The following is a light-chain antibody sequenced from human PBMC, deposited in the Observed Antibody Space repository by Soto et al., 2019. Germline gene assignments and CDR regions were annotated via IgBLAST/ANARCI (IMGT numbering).Light chain of an antibody. CDR1: SSDVGGYNY. CDR3: GSYTSSSTMI. Sequence: QSALTQPASVSGSPGQSITISCTGTSSDVGGYNYVSWYQQHPGKAPKLMIYDVSNRPSGVSNRFSGSTSGNTASLTISWLQAEDEADYYCGSYTSSSTMIFGGGTKLTVL. J-gene: IGLJ2*01. V-gene: IGLV2-14*03. CDR2: DVS.